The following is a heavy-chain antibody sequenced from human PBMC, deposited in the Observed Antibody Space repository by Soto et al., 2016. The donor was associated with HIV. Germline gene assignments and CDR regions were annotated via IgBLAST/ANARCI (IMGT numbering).Heavy chain of an antibody. V-gene: IGHV3-15*01. CDR1: GFTFANAW. CDR2: IKSTTDGGTT. Sequence: EVRLAESGGGLVQSGGSLRLSCAASGFTFANAWMSWVRQAPGKGLEWVGRIKSTTDGGTTDYVTPVKGRFTISRDDSKNXLYLQMSSLKTEDTAVYYCTTTGLVSGAIFSXSSSYYPFDYWAREPWSPSPQ. CDR3: TTTGLVSGAIFSXSSSYYPFDY. D-gene: IGHD3-22*01. J-gene: IGHJ4*02.